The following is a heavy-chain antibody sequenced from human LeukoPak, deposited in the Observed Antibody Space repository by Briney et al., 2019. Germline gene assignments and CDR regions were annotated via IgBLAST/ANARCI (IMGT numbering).Heavy chain of an antibody. CDR3: ARDRGYSTFDY. D-gene: IGHD4-23*01. CDR1: AFTFSNYW. Sequence: GGSLRLSCAASAFTFSNYWMSWVRQAPGKGLELVANIKEDGSEINYVDSVKGRFTISRDNAKNSLYLQMNSLRVDDTAVYYCARDRGYSTFDYWGQGTLVTVSS. J-gene: IGHJ4*02. CDR2: IKEDGSEI. V-gene: IGHV3-7*01.